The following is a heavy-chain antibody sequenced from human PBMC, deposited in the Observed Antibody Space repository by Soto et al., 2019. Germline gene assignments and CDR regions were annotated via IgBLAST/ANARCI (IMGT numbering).Heavy chain of an antibody. J-gene: IGHJ5*02. CDR1: GFTFSSYA. V-gene: IGHV3-23*01. CDR3: AKARLSDPTQPYWFDT. Sequence: PGGSLRLSCAASGFTFSSYAMSWVRQAPGKGLEWVSAISGSDGSTYYADSVKGRFTISRDNSKNTLYLQMNSLRAEDTAVYYCAKARLSDPTQPYWFDTWGQGTLVTVSS. CDR2: ISGSDGST.